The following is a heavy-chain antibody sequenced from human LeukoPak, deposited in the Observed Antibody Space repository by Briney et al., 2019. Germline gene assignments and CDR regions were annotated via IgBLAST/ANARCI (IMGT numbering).Heavy chain of an antibody. CDR3: AIHSGSYYGYYFDY. CDR1: GYTFTGYY. V-gene: IGHV1-2*06. CDR2: INPNSGGT. D-gene: IGHD1-26*01. J-gene: IGHJ4*02. Sequence: GASVKVSCKASGYTFTGYYMHWVRQAPGQGLEWMGRINPNSGGTNYAQKFQGRVTMTRDTPISTAYMELSRLRSDDTAVYYCAIHSGSYYGYYFDYWGQGTLVTVSS.